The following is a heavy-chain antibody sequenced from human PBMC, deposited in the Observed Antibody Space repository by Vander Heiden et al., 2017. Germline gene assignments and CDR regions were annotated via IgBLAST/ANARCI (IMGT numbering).Heavy chain of an antibody. J-gene: IGHJ3*02. Sequence: QVQLQESGPGLLKPSETLSLTCTVSGGSISSYSWSWIRQPPGKGLEWIGYIYYSGSTNYNPSLKSRVTISVDTSKNQFSLKLSSVTAADTAVYYCARENDISGYDAFDIWGQGTMVTVSS. V-gene: IGHV4-59*01. D-gene: IGHD3-22*01. CDR3: ARENDISGYDAFDI. CDR1: GGSISSYS. CDR2: IYYSGST.